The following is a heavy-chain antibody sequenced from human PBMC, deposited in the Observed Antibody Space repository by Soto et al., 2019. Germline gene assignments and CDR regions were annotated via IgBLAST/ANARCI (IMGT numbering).Heavy chain of an antibody. Sequence: GASVKVSCKASGYTFTSYGISWVRQAPGQGLEWMGWISAYNGNTNYAQKLQGRVTMTTDTSTSTAYMELRSLRSDDTAVYYCARPSNITMARSDAFDIWGQGTMVTV. V-gene: IGHV1-18*04. CDR2: ISAYNGNT. CDR1: GYTFTSYG. D-gene: IGHD3-10*01. CDR3: ARPSNITMARSDAFDI. J-gene: IGHJ3*02.